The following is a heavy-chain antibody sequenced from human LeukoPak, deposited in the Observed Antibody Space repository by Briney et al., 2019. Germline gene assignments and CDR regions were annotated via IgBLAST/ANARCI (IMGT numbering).Heavy chain of an antibody. D-gene: IGHD2-2*01. CDR3: AKDCTSTNCYVDY. J-gene: IGHJ4*02. V-gene: IGHV3-23*01. CDR2: ISGSGGST. CDR1: GFTFGSYA. Sequence: GGSLRLSCAASGFTFGSYAMSWVRQAPGKGLEWVSAISGSGGSTYYADSVKGRFTISRDSSKNTLYLQMNSLRAEDTALYYCAKDCTSTNCYVDYWGQGTLVTVSS.